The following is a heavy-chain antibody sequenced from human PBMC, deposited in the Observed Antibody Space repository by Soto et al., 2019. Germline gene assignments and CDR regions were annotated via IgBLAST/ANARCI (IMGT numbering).Heavy chain of an antibody. Sequence: QITLKESGPTLVKPTQTLTLTCTFSGFSVSTSGVGVAWIRQPPGKALEWLALIYWDDDKRYSPFLQSRATIXQXXSKNQVVLKMTNMDPVDTAAYFCAHKGGRGAAMDVWGQGTTVTVSS. J-gene: IGHJ6*02. V-gene: IGHV2-5*02. D-gene: IGHD2-15*01. CDR2: IYWDDDK. CDR3: AHKGGRGAAMDV. CDR1: GFSVSTSGVG.